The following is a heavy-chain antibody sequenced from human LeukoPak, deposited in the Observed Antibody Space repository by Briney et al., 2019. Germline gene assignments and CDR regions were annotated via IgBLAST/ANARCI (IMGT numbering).Heavy chain of an antibody. J-gene: IGHJ3*02. CDR1: GFTFSSYS. D-gene: IGHD6-13*01. CDR3: ARDLIAAAGTRGDAFDI. V-gene: IGHV3-21*01. Sequence: PAESLSLSCAASGFTFSSYSLNWVRQAPGKGLEWISSFSSSSSYIYYADSVKGRSTISRDNAKNSLYLQMYSLRAEDTAVYYCARDLIAAAGTRGDAFDIWGQGTMVTVSS. CDR2: FSSSSSYI.